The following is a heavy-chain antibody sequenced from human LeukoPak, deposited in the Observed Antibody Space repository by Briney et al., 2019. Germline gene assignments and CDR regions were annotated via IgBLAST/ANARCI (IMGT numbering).Heavy chain of an antibody. CDR3: ARTYYYESSGYHSPPRWFDP. Sequence: SETLSLTCTVSGGSISSYYWSWIRQPAGKGLEWVGEINHSGSTNYNPSLKSRVTISVDTSKNQFSLKLSSVTAADTAVYYCARTYYYESSGYHSPPRWFDPWGQGTLVTVSS. CDR1: GGSISSYY. J-gene: IGHJ5*02. D-gene: IGHD3-22*01. V-gene: IGHV4-59*01. CDR2: INHSGST.